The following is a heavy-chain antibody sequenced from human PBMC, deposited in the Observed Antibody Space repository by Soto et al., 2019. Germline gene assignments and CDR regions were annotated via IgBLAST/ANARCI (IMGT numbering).Heavy chain of an antibody. CDR2: IRGDGTTT. V-gene: IGHV3-74*01. J-gene: IGHJ3*02. D-gene: IGHD1-1*01. Sequence: EVQLVESGGGLVQPGGSLRLSCAASGFTVSKHWMHWVRQAPGKVPVWVSRIRGDGTTTNYADFVEGRFTISRDNAQTTLYLQMNSLRADDTAVYYCVRVPITGTTSGAFHMWGQGTVVTISS. CDR1: GFTVSKHW. CDR3: VRVPITGTTSGAFHM.